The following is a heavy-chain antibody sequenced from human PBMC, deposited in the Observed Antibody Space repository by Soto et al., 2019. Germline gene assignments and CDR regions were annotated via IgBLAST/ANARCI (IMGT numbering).Heavy chain of an antibody. CDR2: ISSNGGST. CDR1: GFTFSSYA. D-gene: IGHD5-18*01. V-gene: IGHV3-64D*08. J-gene: IGHJ6*02. CDR3: VRGGYSYDYYYYGMDA. Sequence: PGGSLRLSCSASGFTFSSYAMHWVHQAPGKGLEYVSAISSNGGSTYYADSVKGRFTISRDNSKNTLYLQMSSLRAEDTAVYYCVRGGYSYDYYYYGMDAWGQGTTVTVSS.